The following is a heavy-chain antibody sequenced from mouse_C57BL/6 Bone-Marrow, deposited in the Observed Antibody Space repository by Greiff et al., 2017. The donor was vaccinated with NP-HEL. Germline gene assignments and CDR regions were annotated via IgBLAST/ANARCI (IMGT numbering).Heavy chain of an antibody. Sequence: EVKVVESGGDLVKPGGSLKLSCAASGFTFSSYGMSWVRQTPDKRLEWVATISRGGSYTYYPDSVKGRFTISREKATNTLYLQMSSLTSEDPAMYDCAGLGAYGPNWAMDYWGQGASVTVSP. CDR1: GFTFSSYG. J-gene: IGHJ4*01. CDR3: AGLGAYGPNWAMDY. D-gene: IGHD4-1*01. CDR2: ISRGGSYT. V-gene: IGHV5-6*01.